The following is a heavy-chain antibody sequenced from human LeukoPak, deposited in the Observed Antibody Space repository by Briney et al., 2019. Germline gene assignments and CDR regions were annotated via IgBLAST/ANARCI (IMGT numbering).Heavy chain of an antibody. J-gene: IGHJ6*02. CDR1: GGSISSYY. CDR3: ATTVILVPTADYYGMDV. V-gene: IGHV4-59*12. CDR2: IYYSGST. Sequence: SETLSLPCTVSGGSISSYYWSWIRQPPGKGLEWIGYIYYSGSTNYNPSLKSRVTISVDTSKNQFSLKLSSVTAADTAVYYCATTVILVPTADYYGMDVWGQGTTVTVSS. D-gene: IGHD2-2*01.